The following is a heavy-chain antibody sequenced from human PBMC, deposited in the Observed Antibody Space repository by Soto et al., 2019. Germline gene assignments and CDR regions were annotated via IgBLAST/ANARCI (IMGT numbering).Heavy chain of an antibody. D-gene: IGHD3-22*01. CDR2: IIPIVGTA. V-gene: IGHV1-69*01. CDR1: GGTFSSYA. Sequence: QVQLVQSGAEVKKPGSSVKVSCKASGGTFSSYAISWVRQAPGQGLEWMGGIIPIVGTANYAQKFQGRVTLTADESTSTAYMERSSLRSEDTAVYYWASGRLERITMIVVSSGWFDPWGQGTLFTVSS. J-gene: IGHJ5*02. CDR3: ASGRLERITMIVVSSGWFDP.